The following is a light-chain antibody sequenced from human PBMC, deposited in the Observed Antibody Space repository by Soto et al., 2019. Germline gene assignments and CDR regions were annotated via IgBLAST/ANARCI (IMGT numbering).Light chain of an antibody. CDR2: GAS. CDR3: QQRSNWPPIT. J-gene: IGKJ5*01. Sequence: ETLMTQSPSTLSVSLGDRATISCRASQSVSVYLAWYQQRPGQAPKLLIFGASSRASGFPARFSGSGSGTEFTLTISSLQSEDFAVYFCQQRSNWPPITFGQGTRLEIK. V-gene: IGKV3-15*01. CDR1: QSVSVY.